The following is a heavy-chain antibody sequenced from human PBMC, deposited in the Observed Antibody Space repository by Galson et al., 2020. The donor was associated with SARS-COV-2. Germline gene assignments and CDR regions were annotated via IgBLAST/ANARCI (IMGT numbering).Heavy chain of an antibody. CDR3: AKDIAWAAGTRYYYYGMDV. Sequence: GGSLRLSCAASGFTFDDYAMHWVRQAPGKGLEWVSLISGDGGSTYYADSVKGRFTISRDNSKNSLYLQMNSLRTEDTALYYCAKDIAWAAGTRYYYYGMDVWGQGTTVTVSS. V-gene: IGHV3-43*02. CDR1: GFTFDDYA. J-gene: IGHJ6*02. D-gene: IGHD6-13*01. CDR2: ISGDGGST.